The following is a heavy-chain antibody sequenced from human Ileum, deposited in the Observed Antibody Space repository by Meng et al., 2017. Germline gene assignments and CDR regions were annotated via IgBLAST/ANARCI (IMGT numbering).Heavy chain of an antibody. CDR1: GFSIDTYV. CDR2: ISHDGTIV. Sequence: GGSLRLSCAASGFSIDTYVMHWIRQAPGKGPVWVSRISHDGTIVFYVDSVKGRFTISRDNAKNSLYLQMDSLRAEDTAIYYCVRSVVAIGTRWFDPWGQGALVTVSS. V-gene: IGHV3-48*03. J-gene: IGHJ5*02. D-gene: IGHD2-21*01. CDR3: VRSVVAIGTRWFDP.